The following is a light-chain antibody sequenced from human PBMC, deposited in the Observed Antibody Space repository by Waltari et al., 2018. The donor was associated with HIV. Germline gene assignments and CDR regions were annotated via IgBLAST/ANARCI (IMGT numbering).Light chain of an antibody. Sequence: IQLTQSPSFLSASVGDRVTITCRASQGISSYLALYQQKPGKAPKLLIYAASTLQSGVPSRFSGSGSGTEFTLTISSLQPEDFATYFCQHLNSYPLTFGGGTKVEIK. CDR1: QGISSY. CDR2: AAS. J-gene: IGKJ4*01. CDR3: QHLNSYPLT. V-gene: IGKV1-9*01.